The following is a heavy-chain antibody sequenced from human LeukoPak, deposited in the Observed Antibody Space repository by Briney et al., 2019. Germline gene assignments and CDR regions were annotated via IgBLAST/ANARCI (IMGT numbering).Heavy chain of an antibody. CDR2: IYYSGST. CDR3: ARHRGYCSSTSCIPHFDY. J-gene: IGHJ4*02. D-gene: IGHD2-2*01. Sequence: SETLSLTCTVSGGSISSSSYYWGWIRQPPGKGLEWIGSIYYSGSTYYNLSLKSRVTISVDTSKNQFSLKLSSVTAADTAVYYCARHRGYCSSTSCIPHFDYWGQGTLVTVSS. V-gene: IGHV4-39*01. CDR1: GGSISSSSYY.